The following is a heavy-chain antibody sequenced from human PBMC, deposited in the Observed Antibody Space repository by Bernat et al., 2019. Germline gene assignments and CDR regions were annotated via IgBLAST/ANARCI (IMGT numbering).Heavy chain of an antibody. CDR1: GFTFSSYA. Sequence: EVQLLESGGGLVQPGGSLRLSCAASGFTFSSYAMSWVRQAPGKGLEWVSAISGSGGSLSYADSVEVRFSISRDKSKNTLYLQMDSLRAVDTAVYYCASEIAVAAIDPVDYWGQGTLVTVSS. CDR2: ISGSGGSL. J-gene: IGHJ4*02. CDR3: ASEIAVAAIDPVDY. D-gene: IGHD6-19*01. V-gene: IGHV3-23*01.